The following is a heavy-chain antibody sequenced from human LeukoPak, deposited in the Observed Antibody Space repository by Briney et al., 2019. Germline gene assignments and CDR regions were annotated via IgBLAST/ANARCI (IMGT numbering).Heavy chain of an antibody. Sequence: PGESLRLSCAASGFTFSSYAMSWVRQAPGKGLEWVSSINNVASHIYYAHSVKGRFTISRDNAKNSLYLQMNSLSDEDTAVYYCARDPTQYLRYGHFDYWGRGTLVTVSS. CDR2: INNVASHI. J-gene: IGHJ4*02. V-gene: IGHV3-21*01. CDR1: GFTFSSYA. D-gene: IGHD5/OR15-5a*01. CDR3: ARDPTQYLRYGHFDY.